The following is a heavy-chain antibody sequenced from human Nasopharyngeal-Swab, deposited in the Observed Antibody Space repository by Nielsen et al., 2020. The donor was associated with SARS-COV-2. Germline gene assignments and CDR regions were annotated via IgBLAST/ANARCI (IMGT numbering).Heavy chain of an antibody. CDR3: ARGDYDVLTGYYSGLDY. J-gene: IGHJ4*02. CDR2: LYYTGGT. Sequence: ESLKISCTVSGGSITTHFWSWFRQPPGKGLEWIAYLYYTGGTYYNPSLKSRVTMSVDTSKNQFSLNLTSVTAADTAVYYCARGDYDVLTGYYSGLDYWGQGSLVTVSS. V-gene: IGHV4-59*11. CDR1: GGSITTHF. D-gene: IGHD3-9*01.